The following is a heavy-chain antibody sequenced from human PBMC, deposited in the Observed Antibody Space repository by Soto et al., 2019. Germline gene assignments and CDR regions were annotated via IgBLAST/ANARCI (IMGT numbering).Heavy chain of an antibody. J-gene: IGHJ4*02. CDR3: AHRVLRTVFGLVTTTAIYFDF. D-gene: IGHD3-3*01. V-gene: IGHV2-5*02. CDR1: GFSLTTSVVG. CDR2: IYWDDDK. Sequence: QITLNEAGPTQVKPRQTLTLTCTFSGFSLTTSVVGVGWIRQSPGKAPEWLALIYWDDDKRYSPSLKSRLTITKDTSKNQVVLTMADWDPADTATYYCAHRVLRTVFGLVTTTAIYFDFWGQGTPVAVSS.